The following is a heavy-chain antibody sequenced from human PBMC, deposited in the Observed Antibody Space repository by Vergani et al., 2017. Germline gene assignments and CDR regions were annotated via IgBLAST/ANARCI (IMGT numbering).Heavy chain of an antibody. CDR1: GYTFTSYG. CDR2: ISAYKGNT. J-gene: IGHJ6*02. Sequence: QVQLVQSGAEVKKPGASVKVSCKASGYTFTSYGISWVRQAPGQGLEWMGWISAYKGNTNYAQKLQGRVTMTTATSTGTAYMELRSLRSDDTAVYYCARVTSASYYYGMDVWGQGTTVTVSS. V-gene: IGHV1-18*01. D-gene: IGHD2-2*01. CDR3: ARVTSASYYYGMDV.